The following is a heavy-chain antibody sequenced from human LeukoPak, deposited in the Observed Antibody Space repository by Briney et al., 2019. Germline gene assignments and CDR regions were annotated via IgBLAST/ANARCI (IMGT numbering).Heavy chain of an antibody. D-gene: IGHD3-10*01. Sequence: PGGSLRLSCAASRFTFSSYWMSWVRQAPGKGLEWVANIKQDGGEKYYVDSVKGRFTISRDNAKNSLYLQMNSLRAEDTAVYYCAREILLWFGELFGAFDIWGQGTMVTVSS. V-gene: IGHV3-7*03. CDR3: AREILLWFGELFGAFDI. CDR1: RFTFSSYW. J-gene: IGHJ3*02. CDR2: IKQDGGEK.